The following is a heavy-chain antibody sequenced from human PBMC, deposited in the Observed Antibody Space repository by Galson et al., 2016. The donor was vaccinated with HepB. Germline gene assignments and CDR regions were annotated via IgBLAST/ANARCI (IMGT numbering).Heavy chain of an antibody. CDR1: GFTLSDYY. Sequence: SLRLSCAASGFTLSDYYMSWIRQAPGKGLEWISYISRSSSYIIYADSVKGRFTISRDDAKNSLYLQMNSLRAEDTAVYYCAREGRGSYSNAFDYWGHGALVTSAS. V-gene: IGHV3-11*06. CDR2: ISRSSSYI. CDR3: AREGRGSYSNAFDY. J-gene: IGHJ4*01. D-gene: IGHD2-21*01.